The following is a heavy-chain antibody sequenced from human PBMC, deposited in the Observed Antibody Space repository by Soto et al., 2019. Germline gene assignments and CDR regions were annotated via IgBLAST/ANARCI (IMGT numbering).Heavy chain of an antibody. J-gene: IGHJ4*02. CDR1: GFTFSSYG. V-gene: IGHV3-30*18. D-gene: IGHD1-26*01. Sequence: QVQLVESGGGVVQPGRSLRLSCAASGFTFSSYGMHWVRQAPGKGLEWVAVISYDGSNKYYADSVKGRVTISRDNSKNTLSLQMNSLRAEDTAVYYCAKSGGSNLLTLWYWGQGTLVTVSS. CDR2: ISYDGSNK. CDR3: AKSGGSNLLTLWY.